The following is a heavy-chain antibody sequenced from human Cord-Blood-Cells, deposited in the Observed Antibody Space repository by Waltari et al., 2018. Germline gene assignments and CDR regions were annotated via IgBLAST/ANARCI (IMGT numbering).Heavy chain of an antibody. J-gene: IGHJ4*02. Sequence: QVQLQESGPGLVKPSETLSLTCAVSGYSIRSGYYWGWIRQPPGKGLEWIGSIYHSGSTYYNPSLKSRVTISVDTSKNQFSLKLSSVTAADTAVYYCARVGLGAAAGTDYWGQGTLVTVSS. D-gene: IGHD6-13*01. CDR2: IYHSGST. CDR3: ARVGLGAAAGTDY. CDR1: GYSIRSGYY. V-gene: IGHV4-38-2*01.